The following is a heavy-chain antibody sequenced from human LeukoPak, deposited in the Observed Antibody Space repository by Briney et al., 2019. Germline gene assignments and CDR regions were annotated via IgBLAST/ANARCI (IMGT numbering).Heavy chain of an antibody. D-gene: IGHD3-3*01. CDR1: GLTFSNYA. CDR2: IGSNGDST. V-gene: IGHV3-64D*09. CDR3: VKSASSFGANWFDP. Sequence: GGSLRLSCSASGLTFSNYAMHWVRQAPGKGLEYVSAIGSNGDSTYYADSVKGRFIISRDNSKNSLSLQMSSLRPEDTAVYYCVKSASSFGANWFDPWGQGTLVTVSS. J-gene: IGHJ5*02.